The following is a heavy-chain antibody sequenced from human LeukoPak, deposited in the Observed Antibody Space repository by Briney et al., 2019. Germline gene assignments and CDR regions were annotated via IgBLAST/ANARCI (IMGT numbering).Heavy chain of an antibody. CDR3: ARDSRYSGSYPDAFDI. CDR1: GFTFSSYS. J-gene: IGHJ3*02. D-gene: IGHD1-26*01. Sequence: GGSLRLSCAASGFTFSSYSMNWVRQAPGKGLEWVSYITSSSSNIYYADSVKGRFTNSRDNAKNSLYLQMNSLRAEDTAVYYCARDSRYSGSYPDAFDIWGQGTMVTVSS. CDR2: ITSSSSNI. V-gene: IGHV3-48*04.